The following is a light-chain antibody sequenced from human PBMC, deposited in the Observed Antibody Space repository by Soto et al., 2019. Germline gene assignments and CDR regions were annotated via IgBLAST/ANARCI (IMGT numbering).Light chain of an antibody. Sequence: EIVLTQSPATLSLSPGETAILSCRASQSVNTYLAWYQQKPGQAPRLLISDASNRATDIPARFSGSGSGTDFTLTISSLEPEDFAVYYCQQRTDWPLTFGPGAKVDIK. CDR1: QSVNTY. V-gene: IGKV3-11*01. J-gene: IGKJ3*01. CDR3: QQRTDWPLT. CDR2: DAS.